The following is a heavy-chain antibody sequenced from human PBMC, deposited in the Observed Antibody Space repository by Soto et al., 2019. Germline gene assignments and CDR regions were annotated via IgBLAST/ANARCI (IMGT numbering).Heavy chain of an antibody. Sequence: QLQLQESGSGLVKPSQTLSLTCVVSGASISSGDYAWNWVRQPPGKGLEWLGYIYNSGGSYYNPSLKSRVSISLDRSKNHFSLRLDSVTAADTALYFCARGDKNNDYYFDHWGQGTPVTVTS. CDR1: GASISSGDYA. J-gene: IGHJ4*02. D-gene: IGHD3-16*01. V-gene: IGHV4-30-2*01. CDR3: ARGDKNNDYYFDH. CDR2: IYNSGGS.